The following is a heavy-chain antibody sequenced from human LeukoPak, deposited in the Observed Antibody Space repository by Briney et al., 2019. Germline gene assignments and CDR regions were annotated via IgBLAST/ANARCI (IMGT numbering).Heavy chain of an antibody. D-gene: IGHD5-24*01. V-gene: IGHV3-30-3*01. CDR3: ARDGYNY. CDR1: GFTFSSYS. CDR2: ISYDGSNK. Sequence: PGRSLRLSCAASGFTFSSYSMHWLRQAPGKGLEWVAVISYDGSNKYYADSVKGRFTISRDNSKNTLYLQMNSLRAEDTAVYYCARDGYNYWGQGTLVTVSS. J-gene: IGHJ4*02.